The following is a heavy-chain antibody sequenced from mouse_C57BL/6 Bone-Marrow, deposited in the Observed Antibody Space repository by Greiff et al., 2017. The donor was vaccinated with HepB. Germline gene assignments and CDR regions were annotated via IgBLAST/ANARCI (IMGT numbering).Heavy chain of an antibody. CDR1: GFTFSDYY. V-gene: IGHV5-16*01. D-gene: IGHD1-1*01. J-gene: IGHJ1*03. CDR3: ARDRYYYWYFDV. Sequence: EVQLQESEGGLVQPGSSMKLSCTASGFTFSDYYMAWVRQVPEKGLEWVANINYDGSSTYYLDSLKSRFIISRDNAKNILYLQMSSLKSEDTATYYCARDRYYYWYFDVWGTGTTVTVSS. CDR2: INYDGSST.